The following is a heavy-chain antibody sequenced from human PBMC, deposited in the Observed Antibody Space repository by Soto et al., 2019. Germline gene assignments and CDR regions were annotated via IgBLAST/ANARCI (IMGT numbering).Heavy chain of an antibody. Sequence: EVQLVESGGGLVQRGGSLRVSCAASGFTFSRFWMQWVRQAPGMGLVWVSRINSDGSSTNYADSVKGRFNISRDNAKNTLYLQINGLKVEDTAVYYCARAGGPCSGGSCTHKYFYGMDVWCQGTTVTVSS. J-gene: IGHJ6*02. CDR1: GFTFSRFW. V-gene: IGHV3-74*01. CDR3: ARAGGPCSGGSCTHKYFYGMDV. CDR2: INSDGSST. D-gene: IGHD2-15*01.